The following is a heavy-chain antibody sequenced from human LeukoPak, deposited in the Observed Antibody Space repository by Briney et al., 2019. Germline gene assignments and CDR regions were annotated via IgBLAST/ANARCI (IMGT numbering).Heavy chain of an antibody. CDR1: GGSISSGLYY. CDR2: FYTSGST. D-gene: IGHD6-19*01. CDR3: ARTDLAGAGTGTDY. V-gene: IGHV4-61*02. Sequence: SETLPLTCTVSGGSISSGLYYGSSIRQPAGKGLEWIGRFYTSGSTNYNPSLKSRVTISVDTSKNQFSLELSSVTAADTAVYYCARTDLAGAGTGTDYWGQGTLVTVSS. J-gene: IGHJ4*02.